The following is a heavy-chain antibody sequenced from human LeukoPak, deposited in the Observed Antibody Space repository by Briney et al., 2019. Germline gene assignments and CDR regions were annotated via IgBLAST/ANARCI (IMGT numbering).Heavy chain of an antibody. CDR2: ISVSGIT. CDR3: AKGFSVRGRFDP. J-gene: IGHJ5*02. D-gene: IGHD2-15*01. CDR1: GLNFSSNS. V-gene: IGHV3-23*01. Sequence: GGSLRLSRVASGLNFSSNSMSWVRQPPGMGLEWVSGISVSGITVYADSVKGRLTISRDNSKNTLYLQMNNLRAEDTALYYCAKGFSVRGRFDPWGQGTQVTVSS.